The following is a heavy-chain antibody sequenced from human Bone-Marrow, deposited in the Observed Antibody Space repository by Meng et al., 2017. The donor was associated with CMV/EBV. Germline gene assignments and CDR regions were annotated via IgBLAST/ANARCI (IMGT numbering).Heavy chain of an antibody. Sequence: ASVKVSCKASGYTFTSYGISWVRQAPGQGLEWMGWISAYNGNTNYAQKLQGRVTMTTDTSTSTAYMELRSLRSDDTAVYYCARDERLAIFPPEGMDVWGGGTTVTVSS. J-gene: IGHJ6*04. V-gene: IGHV1-18*01. CDR1: GYTFTSYG. CDR2: ISAYNGNT. D-gene: IGHD3-9*01. CDR3: ARDERLAIFPPEGMDV.